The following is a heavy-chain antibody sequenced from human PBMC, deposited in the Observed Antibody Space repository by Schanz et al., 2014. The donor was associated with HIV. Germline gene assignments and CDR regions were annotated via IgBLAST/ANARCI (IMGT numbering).Heavy chain of an antibody. Sequence: QVQLVQSGAELKKPGSSVKVSCKASGGTFSKYAISWVRQAPGQGLEWVGGIIPIFGTANYAPKFQGRVTITADESTSTAFLDLSSLKSEDTAVYYCARGRYSGSYYNYWGQGTLVTVSS. J-gene: IGHJ4*02. CDR3: ARGRYSGSYYNY. V-gene: IGHV1-69*01. D-gene: IGHD1-26*01. CDR2: IIPIFGTA. CDR1: GGTFSKYA.